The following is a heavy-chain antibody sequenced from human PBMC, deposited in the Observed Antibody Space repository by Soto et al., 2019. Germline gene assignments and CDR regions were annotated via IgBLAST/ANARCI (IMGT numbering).Heavy chain of an antibody. CDR2: ISYDGSNK. V-gene: IGHV3-30-3*01. J-gene: IGHJ6*02. CDR3: ARDYYDILTGYLYYYYGMDV. CDR1: GFTFSSYA. D-gene: IGHD3-9*01. Sequence: GGSLRLSCAASGFTFSSYAMHWVRQAPGKGLEWVAVISYDGSNKYYADSVKGRFTISRDNSKNTLYLQMNSLRAEDTAVYYCARDYYDILTGYLYYYYGMDVWGQGTTVTVSS.